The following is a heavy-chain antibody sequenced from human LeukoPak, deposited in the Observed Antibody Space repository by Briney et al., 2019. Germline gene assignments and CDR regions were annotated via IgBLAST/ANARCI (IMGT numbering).Heavy chain of an antibody. J-gene: IGHJ4*02. CDR1: GFTFNNYW. CDR2: IKFDGSER. D-gene: IGHD2-8*01. V-gene: IGHV3-7*01. CDR3: ARGMTNGVDYFDH. Sequence: GGSLRLSCAASGFTFNNYWMIWVRQAPGKGLEWVGNIKFDGSERYYVDSVKGRFSISRDNANNLLFLQMSSLRADDTAVYYCARGMTNGVDYFDHWGQGTLVTVSS.